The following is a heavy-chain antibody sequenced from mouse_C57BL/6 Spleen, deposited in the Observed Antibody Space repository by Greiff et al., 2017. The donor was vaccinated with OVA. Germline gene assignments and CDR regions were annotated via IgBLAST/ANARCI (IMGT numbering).Heavy chain of an antibody. CDR1: GYTFTSYW. D-gene: IGHD2-4*01. CDR3: ARGYDYDTWFAY. CDR2: IDPSDSYT. Sequence: QVHVKQPGAELVMPGASVKLSCKASGYTFTSYWMHWVKQRPGQGLEWIGEIDPSDSYTNYNQKFKGKSTLTVDKSSSTAYMQLSSLTSEDSAVYYCARGYDYDTWFAYWGQGTLVTVSA. J-gene: IGHJ3*01. V-gene: IGHV1-69*01.